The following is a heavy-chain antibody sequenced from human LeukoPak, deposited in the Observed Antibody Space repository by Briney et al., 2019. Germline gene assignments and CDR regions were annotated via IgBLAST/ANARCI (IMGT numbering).Heavy chain of an antibody. Sequence: PSETLSLTCTVSGGSISSGGYYWSWIRQHPGKGLEWIGYIYYSGSTYYNPSLKSRVTISVDTSKNQFSLKLSSVTAADTAVYYCARRGDYSYGSFDYWGQGTLVTVSS. V-gene: IGHV4-31*03. CDR3: ARRGDYSYGSFDY. CDR1: GGSISSGGYY. J-gene: IGHJ4*02. D-gene: IGHD5-18*01. CDR2: IYYSGST.